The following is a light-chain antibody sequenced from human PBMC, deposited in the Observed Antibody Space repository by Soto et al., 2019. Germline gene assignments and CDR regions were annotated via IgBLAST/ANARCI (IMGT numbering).Light chain of an antibody. V-gene: IGKV1-39*01. CDR1: QSISSY. Sequence: DIQMTQSPSSLSAYVGDRVTITCRASQSISSYLNCYQQKAAKAPKLLLYAASSLQSGVPSRFSGSGSGTDFTLTISSLQPEDFATYYCQQSYSTPWTFGQGTKVDIK. J-gene: IGKJ1*01. CDR2: AAS. CDR3: QQSYSTPWT.